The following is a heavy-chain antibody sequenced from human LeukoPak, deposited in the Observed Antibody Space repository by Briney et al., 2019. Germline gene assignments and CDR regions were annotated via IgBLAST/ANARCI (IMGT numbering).Heavy chain of an antibody. J-gene: IGHJ3*02. CDR1: GYTLTELS. CDR2: FDPEDGET. D-gene: IGHD6-13*01. Sequence: GASVKVSCKVSGYTLTELSMHWVRQAPGKGLEWMGGFDPEDGETIYAQKFQGRVTMTEDTSTDTAYMELSSLRSEDTAVYYCATEDSSSRPTLSVAFDIWGQGTMVTVSS. CDR3: ATEDSSSRPTLSVAFDI. V-gene: IGHV1-24*01.